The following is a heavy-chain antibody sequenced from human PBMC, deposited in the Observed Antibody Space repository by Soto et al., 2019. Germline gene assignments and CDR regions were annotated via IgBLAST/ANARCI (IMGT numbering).Heavy chain of an antibody. V-gene: IGHV3-30*18. CDR3: AEDTGVSFRSYGMDV. Sequence: QVQLVESGGGVVQPGRSLRLSCAASGFTFSNYGIQWVRQAPGKGLEWVAVISDDGSDKQYADYVKGRFTISRDNSENTLYLQRNRVRAEDTAVYYCAEDTGVSFRSYGMDVWGQGTTVTVSS. D-gene: IGHD2-8*01. CDR1: GFTFSNYG. CDR2: ISDDGSDK. J-gene: IGHJ6*02.